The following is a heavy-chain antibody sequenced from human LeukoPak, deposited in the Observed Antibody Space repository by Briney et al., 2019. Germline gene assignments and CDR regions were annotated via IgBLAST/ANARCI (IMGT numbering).Heavy chain of an antibody. D-gene: IGHD6-19*01. CDR2: ISGSGGST. CDR1: GFTFSSYA. V-gene: IGHV3-23*01. J-gene: IGHJ4*02. CDR3: APSSSGWNAY. Sequence: GGSLRLSCAASGFTFSSYAMSWVRQAPGKGLEWVSAISGSGGSTYYADSVKGRFTISRGNSKNTLYLQMNSLRAEDTAVYYCAPSSSGWNAYWGQGTLVTVSS.